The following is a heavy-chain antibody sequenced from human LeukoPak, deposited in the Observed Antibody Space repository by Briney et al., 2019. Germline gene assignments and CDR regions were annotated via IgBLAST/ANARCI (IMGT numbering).Heavy chain of an antibody. J-gene: IGHJ5*02. V-gene: IGHV3-53*01. D-gene: IGHD3-10*01. Sequence: PGGSLRHSCAASGFTVSTNFMSWVRQAPGKGLEWVSVMHSEGNTHYADSVKGRFTISRDNSKNTLYLQMSSLRAEDTAVYYCARGHYPGSPSWGQGTLVTVSS. CDR2: MHSEGNT. CDR3: ARGHYPGSPS. CDR1: GFTVSTNF.